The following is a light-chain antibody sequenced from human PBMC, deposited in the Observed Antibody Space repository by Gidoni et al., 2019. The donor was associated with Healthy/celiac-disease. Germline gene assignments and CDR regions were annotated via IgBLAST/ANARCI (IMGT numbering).Light chain of an antibody. CDR1: QGISNY. Sequence: DIQMTQSPSSLSASVGDRVTITCRARQGISNYIAWYQQKPGKVPTLLIYAASTLQSGVPSRFSGSGSGTDFTLTISSLQPEDVATYYCQKYNSAPLTFGGGTKVEIK. J-gene: IGKJ4*01. CDR2: AAS. CDR3: QKYNSAPLT. V-gene: IGKV1-27*01.